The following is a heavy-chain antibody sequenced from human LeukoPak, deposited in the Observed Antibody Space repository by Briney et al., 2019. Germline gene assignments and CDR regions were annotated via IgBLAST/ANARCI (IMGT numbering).Heavy chain of an antibody. D-gene: IGHD3-9*01. CDR3: ARRLRHYDIVTGYYTYFYR. V-gene: IGHV4-59*12. J-gene: IGHJ4*02. Sequence: SETLSLTCTVSGGSISSYYWSWIRQPPGKGLEWIGCVYYSGSTNHNPPLKSRVTISVDMAQNQFSLKLTSVTAADTAVYYCARRLRHYDIVTGYYTYFYRWGQGTLVTVSS. CDR1: GGSISSYY. CDR2: VYYSGST.